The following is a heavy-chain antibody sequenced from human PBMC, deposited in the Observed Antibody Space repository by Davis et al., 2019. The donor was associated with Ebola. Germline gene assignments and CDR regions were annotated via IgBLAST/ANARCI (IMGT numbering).Heavy chain of an antibody. Sequence: AASVKVSCKASGGTFSSYAISWVRQAPGQGLEWMGGIIPIFGTANYAQKFQGRVTITADKSTSTAYMELSSLRSEDTAVYYCARLPTFNSNYVVRGMDVWGQGTTVTVSS. CDR3: ARLPTFNSNYVVRGMDV. CDR2: IIPIFGTA. J-gene: IGHJ6*02. D-gene: IGHD4-11*01. CDR1: GGTFSSYA. V-gene: IGHV1-69*06.